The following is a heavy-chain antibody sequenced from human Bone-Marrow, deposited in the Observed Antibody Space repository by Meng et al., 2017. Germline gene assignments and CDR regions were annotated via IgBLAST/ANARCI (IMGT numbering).Heavy chain of an antibody. Sequence: GGSLRLSCAASGFTFSSYNMHWVRQTPGEGLVWVSRINTDATITTYADSVKGRFTISRDDAKNTVYLQMNSLRAEDTAVYYCARESPYYDILTPKNWFDPWGQGTLVTVSS. CDR2: INTDATIT. CDR1: GFTFSSYN. J-gene: IGHJ5*02. V-gene: IGHV3-74*03. CDR3: ARESPYYDILTPKNWFDP. D-gene: IGHD3-9*01.